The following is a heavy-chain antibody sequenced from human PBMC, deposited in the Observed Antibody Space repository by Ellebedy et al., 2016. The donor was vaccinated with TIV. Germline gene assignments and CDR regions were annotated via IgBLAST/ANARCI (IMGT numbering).Heavy chain of an antibody. CDR2: ISYDGSNK. CDR1: GFTFSDFY. CDR3: ARGSYWVY. Sequence: GGSLRLXXAASGFTFSDFYMSWIRQAPGKGLEWVAVISYDGSNKYYADSVKGRFTISRDNSKNTLYLQMNSLRAEDTAVYYCARGSYWVYWGQGTLVTVSS. J-gene: IGHJ4*02. D-gene: IGHD1-26*01. V-gene: IGHV3-30-3*01.